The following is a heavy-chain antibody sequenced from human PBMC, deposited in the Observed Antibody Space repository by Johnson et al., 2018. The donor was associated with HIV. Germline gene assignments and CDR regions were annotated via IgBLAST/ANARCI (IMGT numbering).Heavy chain of an antibody. D-gene: IGHD2-8*01. Sequence: VQLVESGGGLIQPGGSLRLSCAASGFTVSSNYMSWVRQAPGKGLEWVAVISHDGSNKYYADSVKGRFTISRDNSKNTLYLQMNSLRGEDTAVYYCARDRGYCTNGVCYYDAFDIWGQGTMVTVSA. CDR2: ISHDGSNK. CDR3: ARDRGYCTNGVCYYDAFDI. CDR1: GFTVSSNY. V-gene: IGHV3-30*03. J-gene: IGHJ3*02.